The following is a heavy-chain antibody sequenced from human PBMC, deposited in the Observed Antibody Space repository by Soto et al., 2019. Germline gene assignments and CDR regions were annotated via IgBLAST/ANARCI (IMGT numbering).Heavy chain of an antibody. CDR2: LSNSGDST. J-gene: IGHJ4*02. V-gene: IGHV3-23*01. CDR3: AKDKYSGSPSVIDY. Sequence: EVQLLESGGGLVQSGESLRLSCAASGFTFSAFAMSWVRQAPGKGLEWVSSLSNSGDSTYYADSVKGRFSISRDNSKNMLLLQMNTLRADDTALYYCAKDKYSGSPSVIDYWGQGILVTVSS. D-gene: IGHD1-26*01. CDR1: GFTFSAFA.